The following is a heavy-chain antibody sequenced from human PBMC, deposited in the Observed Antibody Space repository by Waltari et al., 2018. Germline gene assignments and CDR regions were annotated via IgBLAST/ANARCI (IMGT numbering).Heavy chain of an antibody. Sequence: QLQLQESGPGLVKPSETLSLTCTVSGGSISSSSYYWGWIRQPPGKGLEWIGSIYYSGSTYYNPSLKSRVTISVDTSKNQFSLKLSSVTAADTAVYYCARHGIVVVGSDAFDIWGQGTMVTVSS. J-gene: IGHJ3*02. CDR3: ARHGIVVVGSDAFDI. D-gene: IGHD3-22*01. CDR1: GGSISSSSYY. V-gene: IGHV4-39*01. CDR2: IYYSGST.